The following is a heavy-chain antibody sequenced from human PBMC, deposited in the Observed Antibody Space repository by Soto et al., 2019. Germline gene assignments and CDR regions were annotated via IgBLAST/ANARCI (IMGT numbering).Heavy chain of an antibody. Sequence: ASVKVSCKASGYTFTSYAMNWVRQAPGQGLEWMGWINTNTGNPTYAQGLTGRFVFSLDTSVSTAYLQICSLKAEDTAVYYCARCGDSSLGDAFDIWGQGTMVTVSS. D-gene: IGHD6-13*01. V-gene: IGHV7-4-1*01. CDR2: INTNTGNP. CDR1: GYTFTSYA. CDR3: ARCGDSSLGDAFDI. J-gene: IGHJ3*02.